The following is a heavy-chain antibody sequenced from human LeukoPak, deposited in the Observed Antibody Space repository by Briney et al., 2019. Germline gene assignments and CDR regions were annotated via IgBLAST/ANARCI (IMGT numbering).Heavy chain of an antibody. CDR1: GGSFSGYY. V-gene: IGHV4-34*01. D-gene: IGHD6-19*01. CDR3: ARELSGWYFDY. J-gene: IGHJ4*02. CDR2: INHSGST. Sequence: SETLSLTCAVYGGSFSGYYWSWIRQPPGKGLEWIGEINHSGSTNYNPSLKSRVTISVDTSKNQFSLKLSSVTAADTAVYYCARELSGWYFDYWGQGTLVTVSS.